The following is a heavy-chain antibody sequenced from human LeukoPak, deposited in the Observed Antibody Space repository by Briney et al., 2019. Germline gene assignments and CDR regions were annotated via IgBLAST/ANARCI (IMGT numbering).Heavy chain of an antibody. CDR2: INPSGGST. Sequence: ASVKVSCKASGYTFTSYYMHWVRQAPGQGLEWMGIINPSGGSTSYAQKFQGRVTMTRDMSTSTVYMELSSLIYDDTAVYYCATNILVRDIINWFDPWGQGTLVTVSS. D-gene: IGHD3-10*01. J-gene: IGHJ5*02. CDR3: ATNILVRDIINWFDP. V-gene: IGHV1-46*01. CDR1: GYTFTSYY.